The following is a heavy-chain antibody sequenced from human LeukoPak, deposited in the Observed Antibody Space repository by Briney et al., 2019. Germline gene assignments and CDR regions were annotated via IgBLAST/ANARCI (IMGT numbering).Heavy chain of an antibody. J-gene: IGHJ3*02. Sequence: SVKVSCKASGGTFSSYAISWVRQAPGQGLEWMGGIIPIFGTANYAQKFQGRVTITTDESTSTAYMELSSLRSEDTAVYYCARDLVTVTKVFDIWGQGTMVSVSP. CDR3: ARDLVTVTKVFDI. D-gene: IGHD4-17*01. CDR1: GGTFSSYA. CDR2: IIPIFGTA. V-gene: IGHV1-69*05.